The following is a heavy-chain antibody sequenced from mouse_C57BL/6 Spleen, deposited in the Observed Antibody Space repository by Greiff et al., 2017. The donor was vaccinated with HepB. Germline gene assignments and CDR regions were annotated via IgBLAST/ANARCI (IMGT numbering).Heavy chain of an antibody. V-gene: IGHV1-61*01. J-gene: IGHJ2*01. D-gene: IGHD1-1*01. CDR1: GYTFTSYW. CDR3: ASVYGSSPFDY. CDR2: IYPSDSET. Sequence: VQLQQPGAELVRPGSSVKLSCKASGYTFTSYWMDWVKQRPGQGLEWIGNIYPSDSETHYNQKFKDKATLTVDKSSSTAYMQLSSLTSEDSAVYYCASVYGSSPFDYWGQGTTLTVSS.